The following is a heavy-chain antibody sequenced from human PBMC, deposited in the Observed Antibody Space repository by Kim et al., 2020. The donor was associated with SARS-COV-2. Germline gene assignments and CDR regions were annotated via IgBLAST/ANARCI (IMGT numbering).Heavy chain of an antibody. CDR2: ISGSGGST. Sequence: GGSLRLSCAASGFTFSSYAMSWVRQAPGKGLEWVSAISGSGGSTYYADSVKGRFTISRDNSKNTLYLQMNSLRAEDTAVYYCAKGRQQLVRGNWFDPWGQGTLVTVSS. CDR1: GFTFSSYA. V-gene: IGHV3-23*01. CDR3: AKGRQQLVRGNWFDP. J-gene: IGHJ5*02. D-gene: IGHD6-13*01.